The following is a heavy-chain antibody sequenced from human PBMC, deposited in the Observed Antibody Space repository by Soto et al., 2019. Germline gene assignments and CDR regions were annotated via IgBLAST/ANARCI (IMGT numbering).Heavy chain of an antibody. V-gene: IGHV3-48*02. D-gene: IGHD3-3*01. CDR3: GGVDFWSGYDAFDI. CDR2: ISSSSSTI. J-gene: IGHJ3*02. CDR1: GGTYSSYS. Sequence: GALTLSCSASGGTYSSYSMDWVRQAPGKGLEWVSYISSSSSTIYYADSVKGRFTISRDNAKNSLYLQMNSLRDEDTAVYYCGGVDFWSGYDAFDIWGQGKMVTGSS.